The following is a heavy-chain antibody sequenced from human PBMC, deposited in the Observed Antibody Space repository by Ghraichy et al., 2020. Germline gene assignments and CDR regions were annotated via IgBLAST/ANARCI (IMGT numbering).Heavy chain of an antibody. J-gene: IGHJ6*03. CDR1: GFPFGNYW. D-gene: IGHD1-1*01. CDR2: MSTDGTTT. V-gene: IGHV3-74*01. Sequence: GGSLRLSCTASGFPFGNYWMHWVRQVPGKGLEWISRMSTDGTTTNYADSVKGRFTISKDNANNTLFLEMNSLRAEDAAVYYCARDGNHYYFYMDVWGKGTTVAVSS. CDR3: ARDGNHYYFYMDV.